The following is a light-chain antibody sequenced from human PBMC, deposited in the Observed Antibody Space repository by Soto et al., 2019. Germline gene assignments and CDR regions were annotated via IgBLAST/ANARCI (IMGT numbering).Light chain of an antibody. CDR3: QQYGSSPPFT. V-gene: IGKV3-20*01. CDR1: QSVSSKY. Sequence: EIVLTQSPGTLSLSPGERATLSCRASQSVSSKYLAWYQQRPGQAPRLLIYGASSRATGIPDKFSGGGSGTDFTLTIIRLEPEDFAVYYCQQYGSSPPFTFGPGTKVDI. CDR2: GAS. J-gene: IGKJ3*01.